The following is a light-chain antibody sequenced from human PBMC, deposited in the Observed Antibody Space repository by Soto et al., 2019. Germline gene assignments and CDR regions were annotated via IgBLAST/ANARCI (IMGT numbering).Light chain of an antibody. J-gene: IGLJ3*02. Sequence: QLVLTQPPSASGTPGQRVTISCSGSSSNIGSNTVNWYQQLPGTAPKHLIFSNNQRPSGVPDRFSGSKSGTSASLAISGLQPEDEADYYCAAWDDSLSWVFGGGTQLTVL. CDR2: SNN. V-gene: IGLV1-44*01. CDR1: SSNIGSNT. CDR3: AAWDDSLSWV.